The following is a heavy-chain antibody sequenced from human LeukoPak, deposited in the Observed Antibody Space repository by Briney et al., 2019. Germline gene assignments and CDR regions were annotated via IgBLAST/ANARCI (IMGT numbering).Heavy chain of an antibody. CDR3: ARVYGGSCPLDY. CDR1: GYSISSGYY. J-gene: IGHJ4*02. V-gene: IGHV4-38-2*02. Sequence: SETLSLTCTVSGYSISSGYYWGWIRQPPGKGLEWIGSIYHSGSTYYNPSLKSRVTISVDTSKNQFSLKLSSVTAADTAVYYCARVYGGSCPLDYWGQGTLVTVSS. CDR2: IYHSGST. D-gene: IGHD2-15*01.